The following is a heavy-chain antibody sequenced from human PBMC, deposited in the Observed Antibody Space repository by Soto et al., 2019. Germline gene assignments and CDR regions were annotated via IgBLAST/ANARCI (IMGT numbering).Heavy chain of an antibody. CDR1: GGSISSGNYS. CDR3: AKLAGYCIGNSCNGDYAMAV. Sequence: SETLSLTCSVSGGSISSGNYSWGWIRRPPGKGLEWIGTIYYSENTYYNPSLKSRVTISVDTSKNQFSLKLSSVTAADTAVYYCAKLAGYCIGNSCNGDYAMAVWGQGTTVTVS. CDR2: IYYSENT. D-gene: IGHD2-2*01. V-gene: IGHV4-39*01. J-gene: IGHJ6*02.